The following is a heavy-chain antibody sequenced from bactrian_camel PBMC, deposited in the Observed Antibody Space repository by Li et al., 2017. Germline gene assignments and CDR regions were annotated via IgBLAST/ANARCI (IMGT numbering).Heavy chain of an antibody. J-gene: IGHJ6*01. D-gene: IGHD6*01. V-gene: IGHV3S53*01. Sequence: QLVESGGGSVRAGTSLTLTCVTSGYTDDGHCMGWFRQVPGKQREKVALIGSDRATHYSQSVKGRFTISKDSAKNTASLQMNSLKAEDTALYYCAAADCRGGSCGSRWGYGYWGQGTQVTVS. CDR1: GYTDDGHC. CDR2: IGSDRAT. CDR3: AAADCRGGSCGSRWGYGY.